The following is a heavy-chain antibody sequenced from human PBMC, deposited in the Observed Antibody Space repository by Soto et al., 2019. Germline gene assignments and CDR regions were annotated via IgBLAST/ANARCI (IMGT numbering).Heavy chain of an antibody. CDR3: ARGGGRVDCSGGSCYQNDNYYYYGMDV. V-gene: IGHV4-34*01. J-gene: IGHJ6*02. CDR1: GGSFSGYY. Sequence: QVQLQQWGAGLLKPSETLSLTCAVYGGSFSGYYWSWIRQPPGKGLEWIGEINHSGSTNYNPSLKSRVTISVDTSRNQFSLKLSSVTAADTAVYYCARGGGRVDCSGGSCYQNDNYYYYGMDVWGQGTTVTVSS. D-gene: IGHD2-15*01. CDR2: INHSGST.